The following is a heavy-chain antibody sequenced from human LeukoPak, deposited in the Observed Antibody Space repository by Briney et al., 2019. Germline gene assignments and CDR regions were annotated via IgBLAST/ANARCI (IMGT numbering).Heavy chain of an antibody. V-gene: IGHV3-13*04. D-gene: IGHD3-22*01. J-gene: IGHJ4*02. Sequence: PGGSLRLSCAASGFTSSAYDMHWVRQITGGGLEWVSTSGTVGDTFYSDSVKGRFTISRDNSKNTLYLQLNSLRTEDTAVYYCAKDTSQTYYDTSGRGFYFDYWGQGTLVTVSS. CDR2: SGTVGDT. CDR3: AKDTSQTYYDTSGRGFYFDY. CDR1: GFTSSAYD.